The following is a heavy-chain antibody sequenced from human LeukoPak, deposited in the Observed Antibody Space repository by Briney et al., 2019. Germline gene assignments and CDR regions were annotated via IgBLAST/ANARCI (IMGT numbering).Heavy chain of an antibody. V-gene: IGHV1-18*04. CDR2: ISTYSGNT. D-gene: IGHD2-2*01. CDR1: GYTFTNYG. CDR3: ARGYCRSTSCHEPPLYGMDV. J-gene: IGHJ6*02. Sequence: ASVKVSCKASGYTFTNYGFSWVRQAPGQGLEWMGWISTYSGNTNYEQQLQGRVTMTSDTSTSTVYMELRSLRSDDTAVYYCARGYCRSTSCHEPPLYGMDVWGQGTTVTVS.